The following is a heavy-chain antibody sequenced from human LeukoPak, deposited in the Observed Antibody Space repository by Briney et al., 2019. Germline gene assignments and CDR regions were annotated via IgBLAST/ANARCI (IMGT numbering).Heavy chain of an antibody. CDR1: GDSISSSNCY. CDR3: ARAGEVTTSFDY. V-gene: IGHV4-39*07. Sequence: SETLSLTCTVSGDSISSSNCYWGWIRQPPGKGLEWIGSIYFSGGTYYNASLKSRVTISVDTSKNQFSLKLSSVTAADTAVYYCARAGEVTTSFDYWGQGTLVTVSS. J-gene: IGHJ4*02. CDR2: IYFSGGT. D-gene: IGHD4-11*01.